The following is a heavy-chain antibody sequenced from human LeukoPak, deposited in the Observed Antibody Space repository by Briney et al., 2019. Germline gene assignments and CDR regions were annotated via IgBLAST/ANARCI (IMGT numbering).Heavy chain of an antibody. CDR3: ARVAAAGFAYDKFDP. D-gene: IGHD6-13*01. CDR2: INPSGGST. V-gene: IGHV1-46*01. CDR1: GYTFTSYY. J-gene: IGHJ5*02. Sequence: GASVKVSCKASGYTFTSYYMHWVRQAPGQGLEWMGIINPSGGSTSYAQKFQGRVNMTRDTSTNTVYMELGSLRSEDTAVYYCARVAAAGFAYDKFDPWGQGTLVTVSS.